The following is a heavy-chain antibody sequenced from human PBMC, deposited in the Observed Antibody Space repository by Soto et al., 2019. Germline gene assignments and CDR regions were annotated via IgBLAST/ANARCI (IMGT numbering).Heavy chain of an antibody. J-gene: IGHJ4*02. Sequence: QVQLVESGGGVVQPGRSLRLSCAASGFSLAYYGMHWVRQAPGKGLEWVAVISYDGTEKYYEDSVKGRFTISRDNTKNRLDLQMNSLRGEDTAVYFCAKAYATTALDFWGQGTLVTVSS. V-gene: IGHV3-30*18. CDR3: AKAYATTALDF. D-gene: IGHD4-17*01. CDR2: ISYDGTEK. CDR1: GFSLAYYG.